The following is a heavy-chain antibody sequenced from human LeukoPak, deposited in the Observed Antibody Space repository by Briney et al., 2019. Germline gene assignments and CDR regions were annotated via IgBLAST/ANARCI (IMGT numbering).Heavy chain of an antibody. Sequence: GESLRLSCAASGFTFSSYWMHWVRQAPGKGLVWVSHINNDGSFTNYEDSVKGRFTVSRDNAKSTVFLQMNSLRVEDTAVYYCARGPPGFRVGDYWGQGTLVTVSS. J-gene: IGHJ4*02. CDR1: GFTFSSYW. CDR3: ARGPPGFRVGDY. V-gene: IGHV3-74*01. D-gene: IGHD1-1*01. CDR2: INNDGSFT.